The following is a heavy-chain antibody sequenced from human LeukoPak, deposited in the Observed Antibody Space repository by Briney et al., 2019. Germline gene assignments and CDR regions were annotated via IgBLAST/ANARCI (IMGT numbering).Heavy chain of an antibody. CDR1: GGSLSGYY. V-gene: IGHV4-34*01. Sequence: SETLSLTCDVYGGSLSGYYWSWIRQSPEKGLQWIGEIGHSGTTNFNPSLKSRVSMSVDTSKNQFSLRLTSVTAADTAVYFCAREGRMGMGIEYWGQGTLVTVSS. J-gene: IGHJ4*02. CDR3: AREGRMGMGIEY. D-gene: IGHD6-13*01. CDR2: IGHSGTT.